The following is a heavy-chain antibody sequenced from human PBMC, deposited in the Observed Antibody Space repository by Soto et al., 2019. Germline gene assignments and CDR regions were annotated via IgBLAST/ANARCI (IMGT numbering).Heavy chain of an antibody. V-gene: IGHV1-18*01. CDR1: VYTFSSYG. J-gene: IGHJ3*02. Sequence: ASVKGSCKSSVYTFSSYGISWVRQAPGQGLEWMGCVSAYNGNTNYAQKLQGRVTMTTDTSTSTAYMELRSLRSDETAVYYCASSITMIVESNDAFDIWGQGTMVTVSS. CDR3: ASSITMIVESNDAFDI. D-gene: IGHD3-22*01. CDR2: VSAYNGNT.